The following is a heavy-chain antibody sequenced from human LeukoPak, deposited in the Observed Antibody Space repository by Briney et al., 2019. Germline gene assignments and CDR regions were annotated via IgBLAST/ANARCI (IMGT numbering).Heavy chain of an antibody. CDR2: INPNSGGT. Sequence: ASVKVSCKASGYTFTGYYMHWVRQAPGQGLEWMGWINPNSGGTNYAQKFQGRVTMTRDTSISTAYMELSRLRSDDTAVYYCARSRGELSSWYNWFDPWGQGTLVTVSS. D-gene: IGHD6-13*01. CDR3: ARSRGELSSWYNWFDP. J-gene: IGHJ5*02. V-gene: IGHV1-2*02. CDR1: GYTFTGYY.